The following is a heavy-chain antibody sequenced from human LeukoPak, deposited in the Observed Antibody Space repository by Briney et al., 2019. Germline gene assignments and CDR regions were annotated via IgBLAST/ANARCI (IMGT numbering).Heavy chain of an antibody. CDR2: IYNSVTT. V-gene: IGHV4-59*04. J-gene: IGHJ4*02. CDR3: ARSWHYYDSSAYSHYFDY. D-gene: IGHD3-22*01. Sequence: SETLSLTCTVSGGSISSYYWSWIRQPPGKGLEWIGYIYNSVTTYYNPSLKSRVTMSVDRSKNQFSLYLSSVTAADTAVYYCARSWHYYDSSAYSHYFDYWGQGAQVTVSS. CDR1: GGSISSYY.